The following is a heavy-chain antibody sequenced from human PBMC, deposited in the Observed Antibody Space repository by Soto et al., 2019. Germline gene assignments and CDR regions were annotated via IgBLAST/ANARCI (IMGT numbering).Heavy chain of an antibody. Sequence: SETLSLTCAVYGGSFSGYYWSWIRQPPGKGLEWIGEINHSGSTNYNPSLKSRVTISVDTSKNQFSLKLSSVTAADTAVYYCARGESRTVTITFDYWGQGTLVTVSS. J-gene: IGHJ4*02. D-gene: IGHD4-17*01. V-gene: IGHV4-34*01. CDR1: GGSFSGYY. CDR2: INHSGST. CDR3: ARGESRTVTITFDY.